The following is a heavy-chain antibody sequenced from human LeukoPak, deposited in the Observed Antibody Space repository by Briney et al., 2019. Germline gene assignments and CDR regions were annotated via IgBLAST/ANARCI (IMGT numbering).Heavy chain of an antibody. V-gene: IGHV1-69*01. J-gene: IGHJ6*02. Sequence: ASVKVSCKASGGTFSSYAISWVRQAPGQGLEWMGGIIPIFGTATYAQKFQGRVTITADESTSTAYMELSSLRSEDTAVHYCARGQYCSSTSCRTQTPYYYYGMDVWGQGTTVTVSS. CDR1: GGTFSSYA. D-gene: IGHD2-2*01. CDR3: ARGQYCSSTSCRTQTPYYYYGMDV. CDR2: IIPIFGTA.